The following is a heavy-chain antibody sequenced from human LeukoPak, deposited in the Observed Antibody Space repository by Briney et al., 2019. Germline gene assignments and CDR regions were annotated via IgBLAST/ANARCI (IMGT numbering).Heavy chain of an antibody. CDR3: ARESGKFDY. Sequence: GGYLRLSCEASAFTFSSFEMTWVRQAPGKGLEWVSYISASGSTMYYADSVKGRFSISRDNSKNSLSLEMNSLRTEDTAMYYRARESGKFDYWGQGTLVAVSS. CDR1: AFTFSSFE. CDR2: ISASGSTM. J-gene: IGHJ4*02. V-gene: IGHV3-48*03.